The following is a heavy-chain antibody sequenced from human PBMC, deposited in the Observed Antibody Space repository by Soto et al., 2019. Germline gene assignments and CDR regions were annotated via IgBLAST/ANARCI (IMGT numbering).Heavy chain of an antibody. J-gene: IGHJ4*02. V-gene: IGHV1-3*01. CDR3: ARESVDWGFRYFDY. CDR1: GYTFTSYA. Sequence: ASVKVSCKASGYTFTSYAMHWVRQAPGQRLEWMGWINAGNGNTKYSQKSQGRVTITRDTSASTAYMELSSLRSEDTAVYYCARESVDWGFRYFDYWGQGTLVTVSS. D-gene: IGHD7-27*01. CDR2: INAGNGNT.